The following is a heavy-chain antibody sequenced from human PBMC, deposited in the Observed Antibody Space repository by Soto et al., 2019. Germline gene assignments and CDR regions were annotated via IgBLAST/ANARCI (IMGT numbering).Heavy chain of an antibody. CDR2: ITPNMPLT. V-gene: IGHV1-69*09. Sequence: QVHLVQSGAEVKKPGASLRVSCTASGVSFNSYGFAWVRQAPGQGLEWLGKITPNMPLTNYAQTFQGRVTITAETSTSTSYLELTSLTSEDTAVYYCARMKLARLDLWGQGTLVTVSS. J-gene: IGHJ4*02. CDR1: GVSFNSYG. CDR3: ARMKLARLDL.